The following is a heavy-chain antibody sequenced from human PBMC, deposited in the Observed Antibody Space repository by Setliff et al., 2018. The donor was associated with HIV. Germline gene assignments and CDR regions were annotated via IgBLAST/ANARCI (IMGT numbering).Heavy chain of an antibody. D-gene: IGHD3-10*01. Sequence: LSLTCTVSGGSISTSRYYWGWIRQPPGKGLEWIGSINYRGNTYYNPSLTSRAAIFVDTSKNQISLKLSSVTAADPAVYYCASLNGSESPYIYYYYMDVWGKGTTVTVSS. CDR2: INYRGNT. V-gene: IGHV4-39*01. CDR3: ASLNGSESPYIYYYYMDV. J-gene: IGHJ6*03. CDR1: GGSISTSRYY.